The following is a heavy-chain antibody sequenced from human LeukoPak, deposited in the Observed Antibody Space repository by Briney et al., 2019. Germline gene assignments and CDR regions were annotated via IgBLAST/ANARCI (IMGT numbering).Heavy chain of an antibody. CDR1: GGSVSSYY. J-gene: IGHJ2*01. CDR3: ARVAAAYDWYFDL. V-gene: IGHV4-59*02. CDR2: IYYSGST. D-gene: IGHD6-13*01. Sequence: SETLSLTCTVSGGSVSSYYWSWIRQPPGKGLEWIGYIYYSGSTNYNPSLKSRVTISVDTSKNQFSLKLSSVTAADTAVYYCARVAAAYDWYFDLWGRGTLVTVSS.